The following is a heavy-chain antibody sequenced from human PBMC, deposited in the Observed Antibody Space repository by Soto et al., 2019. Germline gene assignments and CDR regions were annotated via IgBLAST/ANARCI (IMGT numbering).Heavy chain of an antibody. D-gene: IGHD3-3*01. CDR2: INHSGST. Sequence: SETLSLTCAVYGGSFSGYYWSWIRQPPGKGLEWIGEINHSGSTNYNPSLKSRVTISVDTSKNQFSLKLSSVTAADTAVYYCARSRFGVVIMRGYYFDYWGQGTLVTVSS. CDR3: ARSRFGVVIMRGYYFDY. CDR1: GGSFSGYY. V-gene: IGHV4-34*01. J-gene: IGHJ4*02.